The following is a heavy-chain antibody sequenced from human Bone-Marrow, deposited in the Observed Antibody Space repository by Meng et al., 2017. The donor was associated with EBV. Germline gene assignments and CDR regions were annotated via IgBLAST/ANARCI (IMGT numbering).Heavy chain of an antibody. V-gene: IGHV3-23*04. J-gene: IGHJ4*02. CDR3: AKEIAAAGH. CDR2: ISGSGGST. CDR1: GFTFSSNA. Sequence: VRLVEGGGGVVQPGGSLRPSFAASGFTFSSNAMGWVRQAPGKGLEWVSAISGSGGSTYYADSVKGRFTISRDNSKNTLYLQMNSLRAEDTAVYYCAKEIAAAGHWGQGTLVTVSS. D-gene: IGHD6-13*01.